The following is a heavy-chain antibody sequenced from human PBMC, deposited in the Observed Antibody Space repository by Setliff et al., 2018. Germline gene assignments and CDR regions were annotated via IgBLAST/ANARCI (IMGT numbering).Heavy chain of an antibody. Sequence: ASVKVSCKASGYTFTSYYMHWVRQAPGQGLEWMGIINPRGGSTSNAQKFQGRVTMTRDTSTRTVDMELISLRSENTAVYYCARVLLGSYCSSTSCRDPKDGMDVWSQGTTVTVSS. D-gene: IGHD2-2*01. CDR3: ARVLLGSYCSSTSCRDPKDGMDV. V-gene: IGHV1-46*01. J-gene: IGHJ6*02. CDR2: INPRGGST. CDR1: GYTFTSYY.